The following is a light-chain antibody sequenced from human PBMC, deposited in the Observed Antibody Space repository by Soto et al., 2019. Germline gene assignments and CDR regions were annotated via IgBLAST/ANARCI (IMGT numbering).Light chain of an antibody. CDR2: DAS. CDR3: QQRSNWPSIT. J-gene: IGKJ5*01. CDR1: QSVNSY. V-gene: IGKV3-11*01. Sequence: EIVMTQSPVTLSVSPGERATLSCRASQSVNSYLAWYQQKPGQAPRLLIYDASNRATGIPARFSGSGSGTDFTLIISRLEPEDFAVYYCQQRSNWPSITFGQGTRLEIK.